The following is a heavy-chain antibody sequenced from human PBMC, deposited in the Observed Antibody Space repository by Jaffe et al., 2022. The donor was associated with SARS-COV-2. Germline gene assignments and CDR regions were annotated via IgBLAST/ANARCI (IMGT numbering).Heavy chain of an antibody. J-gene: IGHJ4*02. D-gene: IGHD1-26*01. V-gene: IGHV4-39*01. CDR3: ARHRLEVGATYGYFDY. CDR2: IYYSGST. CDR1: GGSISSSSYY. Sequence: QLQLQESGPGLVKPSETLSLTCTVSGGSISSSSYYWGWIRQPPGKGLEWIGSIYYSGSTYYNPSLKSRVTISVDTSKNQFSLKLSSVTAADTAVYYCARHRLEVGATYGYFDYWGQGTLVTVSS.